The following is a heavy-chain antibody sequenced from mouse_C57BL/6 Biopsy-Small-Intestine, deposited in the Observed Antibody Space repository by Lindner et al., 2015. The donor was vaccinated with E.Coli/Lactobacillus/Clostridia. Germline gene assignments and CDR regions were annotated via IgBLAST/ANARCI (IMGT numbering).Heavy chain of an antibody. CDR2: ISSGSSTI. CDR1: GFTFSDYE. V-gene: IGHV5-17*01. CDR3: ARRSLDGYYFDY. J-gene: IGHJ2*01. D-gene: IGHD2-3*01. Sequence: VQLQESGGGLVKPGGSLKLSCAASGFTFSDYEMLWVRQAPEKGLEWVAYISSGSSTIYYADTVKGRFTISRDNVKNTLFLQMTSLRSEDTAMYYCARRSLDGYYFDYWGQGTTLTVSS.